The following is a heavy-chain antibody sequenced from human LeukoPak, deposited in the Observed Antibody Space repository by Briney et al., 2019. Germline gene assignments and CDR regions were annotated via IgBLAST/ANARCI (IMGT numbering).Heavy chain of an antibody. D-gene: IGHD2-15*01. CDR2: IYYSGNT. V-gene: IGHV4-61*01. Sequence: SETLSLTCTVSGGSVSSGSYYWSWIRQPPGKGLEWIGYIYYSGNTNYNPSLKSRVTISVDTSKNQFSLKLSSVTAADTAVYYCARRGYCSGGSCYPTFWFDPWGQGTLVTVSS. CDR1: GGSVSSGSYY. J-gene: IGHJ5*02. CDR3: ARRGYCSGGSCYPTFWFDP.